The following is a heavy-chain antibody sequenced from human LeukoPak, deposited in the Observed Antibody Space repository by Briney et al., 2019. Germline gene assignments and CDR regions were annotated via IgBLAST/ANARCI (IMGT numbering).Heavy chain of an antibody. CDR3: AKDLGSESPSAY. V-gene: IGHV3-7*01. CDR2: IKQDGSKK. D-gene: IGHD6-6*01. J-gene: IGHJ4*02. Sequence: GRSLRLSCVASGFPFSSYWMTWVRQAPGKGLEWVANIKQDGSKKSYVDSVKGRFTTSRDNSKNTLYLQMNSLRAEDTAVYYCAKDLGSESPSAYWGQGPWSPSPQ. CDR1: GFPFSSYW.